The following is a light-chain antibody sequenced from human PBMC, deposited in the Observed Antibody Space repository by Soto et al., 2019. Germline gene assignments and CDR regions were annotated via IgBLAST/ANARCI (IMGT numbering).Light chain of an antibody. CDR3: CSYAGSSTFVV. CDR2: EVT. Sequence: QSALTQPPSASGSPGQSVTISCTGTSSDVGGYNYVSWYQQHPGKAPKLMIYEVTKRPSGVPDRFSGSKSGNTASLTVSGLRAEDEADYYCCSYAGSSTFVVFGGGTQLTVL. J-gene: IGLJ2*01. V-gene: IGLV2-8*01. CDR1: SSDVGGYNY.